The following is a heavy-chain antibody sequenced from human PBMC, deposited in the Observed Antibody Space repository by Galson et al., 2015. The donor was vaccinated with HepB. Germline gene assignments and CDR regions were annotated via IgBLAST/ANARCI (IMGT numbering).Heavy chain of an antibody. Sequence: SLRLSCAVSGFTFSDYYMSWIRQAPGKGLEWLSYITNSGRSTSYADSMKGRFTISRDNAKNSLYLEMNSLRAEDTAVYYCARESRGNYFTFDYWGQGTLVTVSS. D-gene: IGHD2/OR15-2a*01. V-gene: IGHV3-11*01. CDR1: GFTFSDYY. CDR2: ITNSGRST. J-gene: IGHJ4*02. CDR3: ARESRGNYFTFDY.